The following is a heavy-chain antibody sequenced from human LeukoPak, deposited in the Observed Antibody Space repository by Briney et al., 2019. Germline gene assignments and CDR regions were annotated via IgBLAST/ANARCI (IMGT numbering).Heavy chain of an antibody. CDR1: GGSFSGYC. D-gene: IGHD6-6*01. CDR2: INHSGST. J-gene: IGHJ5*02. V-gene: IGHV4-34*01. CDR3: ARGLAARGWFDP. Sequence: SSETLSLTCAVYGGSFSGYCWSWIRQPPGKGLEWIGEINHSGSTNYNPSLKSRVTISVDTSKNQFSLKLSSVTAADTAVYYCARGLAARGWFDPWGQGTLVTVSS.